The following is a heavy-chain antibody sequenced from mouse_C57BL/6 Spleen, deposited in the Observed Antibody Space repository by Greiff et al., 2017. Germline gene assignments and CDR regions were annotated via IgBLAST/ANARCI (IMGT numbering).Heavy chain of an antibody. CDR1: GYSLTSGYY. Sequence: ESGPGLVKPSQSLSLTCSVTGYSLTSGYYWNWIRQLPANKLVWMGYISYGGSNNYNPSLRNRNSVTRDTSKNQFFLKLNSVTTEDTATYYYARARGYDYGAMDYWGQGTSVTVSS. D-gene: IGHD2-4*01. CDR2: ISYGGSN. CDR3: ARARGYDYGAMDY. J-gene: IGHJ4*01. V-gene: IGHV3-6*01.